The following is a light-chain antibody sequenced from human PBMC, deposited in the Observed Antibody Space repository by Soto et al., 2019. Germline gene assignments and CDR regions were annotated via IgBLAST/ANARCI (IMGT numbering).Light chain of an antibody. V-gene: IGLV1-40*01. J-gene: IGLJ3*02. CDR3: QSYDSSLSGSV. Sequence: QSVLTQPPSVSGAPGQRVTISCTGSSSNIGAGYDVHWYQQLPGTAPKLLMYGNSYRPSGVPYRFSGSKSGTSASLVITGLQAEDEADYYCQSYDSSLSGSVFGGGTQLTVL. CDR1: SSNIGAGYD. CDR2: GNS.